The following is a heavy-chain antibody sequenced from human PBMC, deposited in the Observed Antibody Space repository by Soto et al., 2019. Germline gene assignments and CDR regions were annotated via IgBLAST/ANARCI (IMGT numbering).Heavy chain of an antibody. CDR2: VFSDGTT. CDR3: ARGPLQVGYYYYYGMDV. CDR1: GASISIGSYY. V-gene: IGHV4-39*01. Sequence: SETLSLTCTVSGASISIGSYYWGWVRQPPGKGLEWIANVFSDGTTYYSPSLNSRVTISVDTSKNQFSLKLSSVTAADTAVYYCARGPLQVGYYYYYGMDVWGQGTTVTVSS. D-gene: IGHD3-10*01. J-gene: IGHJ6*02.